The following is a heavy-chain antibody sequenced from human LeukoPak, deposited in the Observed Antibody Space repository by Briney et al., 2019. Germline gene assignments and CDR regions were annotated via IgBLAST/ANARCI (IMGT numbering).Heavy chain of an antibody. D-gene: IGHD3-10*01. J-gene: IGHJ3*01. Sequence: PGGSLRLSCAASGLTFYDQAMHWVRQGPGTGLEWVALSGNDGSTYYADSVRGRFTISRDGKNSLYLEMDSLRTEDTALYYCASQTKYYSASAGSYWGAFDLWGQGTMVTVFS. CDR3: ASQTKYYSASAGSYWGAFDL. CDR1: GLTFYDQA. V-gene: IGHV3-43*02. CDR2: SGNDGST.